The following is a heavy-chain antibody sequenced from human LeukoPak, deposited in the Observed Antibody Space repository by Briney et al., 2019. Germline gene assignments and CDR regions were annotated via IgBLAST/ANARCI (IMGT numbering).Heavy chain of an antibody. Sequence: GGSLRLSCAASGFTFSSYSMNWVRQAPGKGLEWVSYISSSSSYIYYADSVKGRFTISRDNAKNSLYLQMNSLRAEDTAVYYCAREVIVGAALDYWGQGTLVTVSS. J-gene: IGHJ4*02. CDR3: AREVIVGAALDY. V-gene: IGHV3-21*05. D-gene: IGHD1-26*01. CDR2: ISSSSSYI. CDR1: GFTFSSYS.